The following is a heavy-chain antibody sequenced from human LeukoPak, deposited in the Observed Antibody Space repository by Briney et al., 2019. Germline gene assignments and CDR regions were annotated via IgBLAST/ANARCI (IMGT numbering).Heavy chain of an antibody. V-gene: IGHV3-48*02. Sequence: GGSLRLSCAASGFTFSSYSMNWVRQAPGKGLEWVSHITASGTAMFYADSVKGRFTISRDNAKNSLYLQMNSLGDEDTAVYYCASSGSYRFDYWGQGTLVTVSS. CDR3: ASSGSYRFDY. J-gene: IGHJ4*02. CDR1: GFTFSSYS. D-gene: IGHD1-26*01. CDR2: ITASGTAM.